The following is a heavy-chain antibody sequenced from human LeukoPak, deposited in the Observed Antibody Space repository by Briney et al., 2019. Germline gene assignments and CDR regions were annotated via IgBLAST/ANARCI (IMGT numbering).Heavy chain of an antibody. CDR2: IYYSGST. Sequence: SETLSLTCTVSGGSISSGDYYWSWIRQPPGKGLEWIGYIYYSGSTYYNPSLKSRVTIPVDTSENQFSLKLSSVTAADTAVYYCARTDFWSGHYYFDYWGQGTLVTVSP. V-gene: IGHV4-30-4*08. CDR1: GGSISSGDYY. J-gene: IGHJ4*02. D-gene: IGHD3-3*01. CDR3: ARTDFWSGHYYFDY.